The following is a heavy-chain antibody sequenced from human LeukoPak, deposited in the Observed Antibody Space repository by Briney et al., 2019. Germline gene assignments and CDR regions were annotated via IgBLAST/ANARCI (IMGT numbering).Heavy chain of an antibody. J-gene: IGHJ4*02. CDR1: GFTFGSYT. CDR2: ISADGGRT. CDR3: APIGGWGSYPLDY. D-gene: IGHD1-26*01. V-gene: IGHV3-23*01. Sequence: GGSLRLSCAASGFTFGSYTMSWVRQAPGKGLEWGSSISADGGRTIYADSVKGRFSISRDNSKNTLYMQVNSLRVDDTALYYCAPIGGWGSYPLDYWGQGPLVTVSS.